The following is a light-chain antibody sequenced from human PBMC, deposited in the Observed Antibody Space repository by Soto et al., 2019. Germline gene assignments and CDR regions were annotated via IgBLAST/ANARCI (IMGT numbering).Light chain of an antibody. CDR2: DVS. Sequence: QSALTQPASVSGSPGQSITISCSETSSYVGGYNYVSWYQQHPGKAPKLMIYDVSHRPSGVSNRFCGSKSCNTASRTISRLRAEDEADYYCSSYTTSSTLIFAGGTKLTV. V-gene: IGLV2-14*01. CDR3: SSYTTSSTLI. CDR1: SSYVGGYNY. J-gene: IGLJ2*01.